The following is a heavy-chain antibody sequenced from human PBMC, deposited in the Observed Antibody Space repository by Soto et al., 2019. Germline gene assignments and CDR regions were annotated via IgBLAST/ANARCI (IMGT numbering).Heavy chain of an antibody. CDR3: ARHSGWALHEIDY. CDR1: GYSFTSYW. J-gene: IGHJ4*02. Sequence: PGESLKISCKGSGYSFTSYWISWVRQMPGKGLEWMGRIDPSDSYTNYSPSFQGHVTISADQSISTAYLQWSSLKASDTAMYYCARHSGWALHEIDYWGQGTLAPVSP. V-gene: IGHV5-10-1*01. CDR2: IDPSDSYT. D-gene: IGHD3-10*01.